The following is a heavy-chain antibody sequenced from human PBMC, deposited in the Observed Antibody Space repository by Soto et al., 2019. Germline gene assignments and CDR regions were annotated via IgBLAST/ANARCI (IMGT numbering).Heavy chain of an antibody. CDR1: GFAFSSYT. CDR3: AKDRGGFARGWEYYDF. D-gene: IGHD6-19*01. J-gene: IGHJ4*02. V-gene: IGHV3-23*01. Sequence: GGSLRLSCAASGFAFSSYTMSWVRQTPGKGLEWVSSISASGGSTYYGDSLRGRFTISRDNSKNTLNLHIKSLGVEDSAVYYCAKDRGGFARGWEYYDFWGQGTQVTVSS. CDR2: ISASGGST.